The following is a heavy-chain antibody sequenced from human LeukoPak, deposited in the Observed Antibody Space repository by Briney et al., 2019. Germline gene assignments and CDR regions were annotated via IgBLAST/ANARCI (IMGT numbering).Heavy chain of an antibody. CDR2: INPSGGST. V-gene: IGHV1-46*01. CDR3: ARAAWSYYDFWSGYSPDSYYYYYMDV. J-gene: IGHJ6*03. Sequence: ASVKVSCKASGYTFTSYYMHWVRQAPGQGLEWMGIINPSGGSTSYAQKFQGRVTMTRDTSTSTVYMELSSLRSEDTAVYYCARAAWSYYDFWSGYSPDSYYYYYMDVWGKGTTVTVSS. D-gene: IGHD3-3*01. CDR1: GYTFTSYY.